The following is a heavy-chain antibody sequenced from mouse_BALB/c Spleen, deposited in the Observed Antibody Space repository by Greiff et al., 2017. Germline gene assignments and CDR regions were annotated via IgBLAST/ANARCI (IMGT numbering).Heavy chain of an antibody. V-gene: IGHV1-7*01. CDR2: INPSTGYT. J-gene: IGHJ4*01. CDR1: GYTFTSYW. CDR3: ARSGGLTGTPYYAMDY. D-gene: IGHD4-1*01. Sequence: VQLQQSGAELAKPGASVKMSCKASGYTFTSYWMHWVKQRPGQGLEWIGYINPSTGYTEYNQKFKDKATLTADKSSSTAYMQLSSLTSEDSAVYYCARSGGLTGTPYYAMDYWGQGTSVTVSS.